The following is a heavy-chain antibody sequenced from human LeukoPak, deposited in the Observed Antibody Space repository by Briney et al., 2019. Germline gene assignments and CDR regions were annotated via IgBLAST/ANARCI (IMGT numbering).Heavy chain of an antibody. J-gene: IGHJ6*02. CDR2: INPSGGST. V-gene: IGHV1-46*01. D-gene: IGHD5-18*01. Sequence: GASVKVSCKASGYTFTSYNINWVRLAPGQGLEWMGIINPSGGSTSYAQKFQGRVTMTRDTSTSTVYMELSSLRSEDTAVYYCASPRRGTAMAHYYYYGMDVWGQGTTVTVSS. CDR3: ASPRRGTAMAHYYYYGMDV. CDR1: GYTFTSYN.